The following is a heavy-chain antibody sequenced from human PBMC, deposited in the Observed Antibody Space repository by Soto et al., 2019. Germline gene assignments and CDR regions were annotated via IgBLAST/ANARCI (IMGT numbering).Heavy chain of an antibody. Sequence: GGSLRLSCAASGFTFSSYSMNWVRQAPGKGLEWVSSISSSSSYIYYADSVKGRFTISRDNAKNSLYLQMNSLRAEDTAVYYCARVHDKAYYYGMDVWGQGTTVTVSS. J-gene: IGHJ6*02. CDR3: ARVHDKAYYYGMDV. CDR2: ISSSSSYI. V-gene: IGHV3-21*01. CDR1: GFTFSSYS. D-gene: IGHD1-1*01.